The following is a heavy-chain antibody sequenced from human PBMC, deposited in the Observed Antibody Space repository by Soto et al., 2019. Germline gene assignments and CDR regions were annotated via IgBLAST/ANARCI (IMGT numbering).Heavy chain of an antibody. J-gene: IGHJ3*02. CDR1: GGSISSYY. D-gene: IGHD3-16*01. Sequence: SSETLSLTCAVSGGSISSYYWSWIRQPPGKGLEWIGYIYYSGSTHYNPSLKSRVTISVDTSKNHFSLNLSSVTAADTAVYYCARSNDYIWGTYVDAFDIWGQGTMVTVS. V-gene: IGHV4-59*08. CDR2: IYYSGST. CDR3: ARSNDYIWGTYVDAFDI.